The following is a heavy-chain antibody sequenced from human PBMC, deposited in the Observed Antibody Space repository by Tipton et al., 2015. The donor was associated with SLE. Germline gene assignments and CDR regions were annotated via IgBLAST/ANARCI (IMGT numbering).Heavy chain of an antibody. J-gene: IGHJ3*01. D-gene: IGHD5-12*01. CDR2: LSGGGGGT. V-gene: IGHV3-23*01. Sequence: GSLRLSCAASGFIFSSYAMSWVRQAPGKGLEWVSALSGGGGGTYYADSVKGRFTISRDNAKNSLYLQMNSLRVEDTAVYYCARVTVATNAFDVWGQGTMVTVSS. CDR3: ARVTVATNAFDV. CDR1: GFIFSSYA.